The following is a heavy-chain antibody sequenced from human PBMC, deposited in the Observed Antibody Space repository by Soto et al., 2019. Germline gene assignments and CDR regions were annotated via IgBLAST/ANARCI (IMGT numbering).Heavy chain of an antibody. D-gene: IGHD5-12*01. J-gene: IGHJ3*02. V-gene: IGHV5-51*01. CDR2: IYPGDSDT. CDR3: ATSGEYSGYGYHDAFDI. CDR1: GYSFTSYW. Sequence: PGESLKISCKGSGYSFTSYWIGWVRQMLGKGLEWMGIIYPGDSDTRYSPSFQGQVTISADKSISTAYLQWSSLKASDTAMYYCATSGEYSGYGYHDAFDIWGQGTMVTVS.